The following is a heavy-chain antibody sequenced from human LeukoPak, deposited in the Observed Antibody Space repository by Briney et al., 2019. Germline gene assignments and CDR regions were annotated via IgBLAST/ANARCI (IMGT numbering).Heavy chain of an antibody. CDR3: ARGLAAAGTFDY. CDR1: GYSISSGYY. CDR2: IYYSGST. J-gene: IGHJ4*02. V-gene: IGHV4-61*01. D-gene: IGHD6-13*01. Sequence: SETLSLTCTVSGYSISSGYYWSWIRQPPGKGLEWIGYIYYSGSTNYNPSLKSRVTISVDTSKNQFSLKLSSVTAADTAVYYCARGLAAAGTFDYWGQGTLVTVSS.